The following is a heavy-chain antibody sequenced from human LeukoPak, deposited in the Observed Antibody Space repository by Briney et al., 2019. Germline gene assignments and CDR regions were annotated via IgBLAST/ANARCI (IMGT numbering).Heavy chain of an antibody. D-gene: IGHD5-12*01. CDR1: GYTFTSYG. V-gene: IGHV1-18*01. Sequence: KPGASVKVSCKASGYTFTSYGISWVRQAPGQGLEWMGWISAYNGNTNYAQKLQGRVTMTTDTSTSTAYMELRSLRSDDTAVYYCARVVEKDGWLRFANWFDPWGQGTLVTVSS. J-gene: IGHJ5*02. CDR2: ISAYNGNT. CDR3: ARVVEKDGWLRFANWFDP.